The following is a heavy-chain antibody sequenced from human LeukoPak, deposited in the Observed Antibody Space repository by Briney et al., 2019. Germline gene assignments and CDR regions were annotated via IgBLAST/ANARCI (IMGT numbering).Heavy chain of an antibody. D-gene: IGHD1-26*01. CDR2: IYYSGST. CDR3: ARGGGPVGATGPFDY. J-gene: IGHJ4*02. Sequence: SETLSLTCTVSGGSISSYYWSWIRQPPGKGLEWIGYIYYSGSTNYNPSLKSRVTISVDTSKNQFSLKLSSVTAADTAVYYCARGGGPVGATGPFDYWGQGTLVTVSS. CDR1: GGSISSYY. V-gene: IGHV4-59*01.